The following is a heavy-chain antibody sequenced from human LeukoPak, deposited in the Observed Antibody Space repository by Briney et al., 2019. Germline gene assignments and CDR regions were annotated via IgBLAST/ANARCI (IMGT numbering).Heavy chain of an antibody. Sequence: SETLSLTCTVSGGSISNGSYYWSWIRQPPGKGLEWIGYVYYSGSTNYNPSLKSRVTISVDTSKNQFSLKLSSVTAADTAVYYCASMFYYDSNGYRYYFDYWGQGTLVTVSS. D-gene: IGHD3-22*01. CDR3: ASMFYYDSNGYRYYFDY. J-gene: IGHJ4*02. CDR2: VYYSGST. CDR1: GGSISNGSYY. V-gene: IGHV4-61*01.